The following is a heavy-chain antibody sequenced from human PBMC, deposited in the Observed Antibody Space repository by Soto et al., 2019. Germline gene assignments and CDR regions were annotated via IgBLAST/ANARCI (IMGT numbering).Heavy chain of an antibody. D-gene: IGHD3-22*01. CDR3: ARDRSMVVVVPGY. J-gene: IGHJ4*01. CDR1: GFTFSSYA. Sequence: QVQLVESGGGVVQPGRSLRLSCAASGFTFSSYAMHWVRQAPGKGLEWVALISHDGSNKYYADSVKGRFTISRDNSKNMLYLQMNSLRVDDTALYYCARDRSMVVVVPGYWGHGTLVTVSS. V-gene: IGHV3-30-3*01. CDR2: ISHDGSNK.